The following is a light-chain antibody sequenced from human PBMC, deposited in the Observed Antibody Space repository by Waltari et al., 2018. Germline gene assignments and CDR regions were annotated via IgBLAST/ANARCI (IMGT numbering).Light chain of an antibody. CDR1: ESISSY. CDR3: QQSYITPLT. Sequence: DIQMTQSPSSLSASVGDRVTITCRASESISSYLNWYQQQPGKAPNLLIYDASSLQGGVPSRFSGSGSWTDFTLTISSLQPEDFATYYCQQSYITPLTFGGGTKVEIK. J-gene: IGKJ4*01. CDR2: DAS. V-gene: IGKV1-39*01.